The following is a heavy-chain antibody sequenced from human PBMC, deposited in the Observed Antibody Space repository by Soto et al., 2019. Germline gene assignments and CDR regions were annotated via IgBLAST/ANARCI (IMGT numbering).Heavy chain of an antibody. V-gene: IGHV4-61*01. J-gene: IGHJ5*02. CDR3: ARQVEMATIVRFDP. D-gene: IGHD5-12*01. CDR2: IYYSGST. CDR1: GGSFSSGSYY. Sequence: PSETLSLACTVSGGSFSSGSYYWSWILQPPGKGLEWIGYIYYSGSTNYNPSLKGRVTISVDTSKNQFSLKLSSVTAADTAVYYCARQVEMATIVRFDPWGQGTLVTVSS.